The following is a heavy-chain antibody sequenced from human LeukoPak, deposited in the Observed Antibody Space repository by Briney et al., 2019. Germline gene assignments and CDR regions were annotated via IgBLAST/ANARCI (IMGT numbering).Heavy chain of an antibody. J-gene: IGHJ4*02. CDR3: AKELDKWAPFDS. CDR2: ITFDGSTK. CDR1: GFRFTIFD. Sequence: GGSLRLSCTASGFRFTIFDMHWVRQAPGKGLEWVAAITFDGSTKKYTDSVKGRFIVSRDDSKNTLHLQLNSLRTEDTAMYYCAKELDKWAPFDSWGQGTLVTVSS. V-gene: IGHV3-30*18. D-gene: IGHD1-26*01.